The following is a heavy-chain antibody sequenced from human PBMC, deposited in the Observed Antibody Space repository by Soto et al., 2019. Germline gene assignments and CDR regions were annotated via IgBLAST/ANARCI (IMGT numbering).Heavy chain of an antibody. Sequence: PSETLSLTCTVSGGSISSSSYYWGWIRQPPGKGLEWIGEINHSGNTNYNPSLKSRVTISVDTSKNQFSLKLSSVTAADTAVYYCARHYDILTGYYTPLEYWGQGTPVTVSS. D-gene: IGHD3-9*01. V-gene: IGHV4-39*01. J-gene: IGHJ4*02. CDR1: GGSISSSSYY. CDR3: ARHYDILTGYYTPLEY. CDR2: INHSGNT.